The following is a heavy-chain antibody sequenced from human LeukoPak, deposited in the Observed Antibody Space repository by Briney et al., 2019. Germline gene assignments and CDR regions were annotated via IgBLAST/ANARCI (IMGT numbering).Heavy chain of an antibody. Sequence: GGSLRLSCTASGFTFGDYAMSWFRQAPGKGLEWVANIKQDGSEKYYVDSVKGRFTISRDNAKNSLYLQMYSLRAEDTGVYYCARPRAGFCSGGSCYTVDYWGQGTLVTVSS. J-gene: IGHJ4*02. V-gene: IGHV3-7*03. CDR2: IKQDGSEK. D-gene: IGHD2-15*01. CDR1: GFTFGDYA. CDR3: ARPRAGFCSGGSCYTVDY.